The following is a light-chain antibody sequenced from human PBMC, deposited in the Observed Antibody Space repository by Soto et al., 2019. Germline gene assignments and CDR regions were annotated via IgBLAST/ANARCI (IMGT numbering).Light chain of an antibody. CDR3: AAWDDSLSGPL. CDR2: SND. Sequence: QSVLTQSPSASGTPGQRVTISCSGTSSNIGTNYVYWYQQLPGTAPKVLIYSNDKRPSGVPDRFSGSKSGTSASLAISGLRSEDEADYYCAAWDDSLSGPLFGGGTKVTGL. CDR1: SSNIGTNY. V-gene: IGLV1-47*01. J-gene: IGLJ2*01.